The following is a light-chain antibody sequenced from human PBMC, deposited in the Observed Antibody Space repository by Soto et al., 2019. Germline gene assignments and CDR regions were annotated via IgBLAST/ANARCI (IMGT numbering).Light chain of an antibody. V-gene: IGLV1-40*01. J-gene: IGLJ1*01. CDR3: QSYDSSLSGYV. CDR1: SSNIGAGYD. CDR2: ANS. Sequence: QSVLTQPPSVSGAPGQRVTISCTGSSSNIGAGYDVHWYQQLPGTAPKLLIYANSDRPSGVPDRFSGSKSGTSASLAITGLQAEDEADHYCQSYDSSLSGYVFGPGTKVTVL.